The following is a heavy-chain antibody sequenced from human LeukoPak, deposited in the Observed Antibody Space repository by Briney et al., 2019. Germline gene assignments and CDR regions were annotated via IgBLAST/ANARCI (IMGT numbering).Heavy chain of an antibody. D-gene: IGHD6-13*01. Sequence: GSLRLSCAASGFTVSSNYMSWVRQAPGKGLEWVSSISSSSSYIYYADSVKGRFTISRDNAKNSLYLQMNSQRAEDTAVYYCARDRTSGGIAAAGGPLNYWGQGTLVTVSS. J-gene: IGHJ4*02. CDR2: ISSSSSYI. V-gene: IGHV3-21*01. CDR1: GFTVSSNY. CDR3: ARDRTSGGIAAAGGPLNY.